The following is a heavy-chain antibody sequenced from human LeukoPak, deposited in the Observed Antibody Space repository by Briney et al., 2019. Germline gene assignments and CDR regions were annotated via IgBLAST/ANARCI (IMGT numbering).Heavy chain of an antibody. Sequence: PSETLSLTCTVSGGSISSSSYYWGWIRQPPGKGLEWIGSIYHSGSTYYNPSLKSRVTISVDTSKNQFSLKLSSVTAADTAVYYCAREVPYYYDTRGYFDYWGQGTLVTVSS. V-gene: IGHV4-39*07. CDR2: IYHSGST. J-gene: IGHJ4*02. CDR3: AREVPYYYDTRGYFDY. CDR1: GGSISSSSYY. D-gene: IGHD3-22*01.